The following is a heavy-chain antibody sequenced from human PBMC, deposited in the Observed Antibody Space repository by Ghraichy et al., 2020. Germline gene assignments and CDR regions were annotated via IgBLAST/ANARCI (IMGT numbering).Heavy chain of an antibody. V-gene: IGHV3-30*12. D-gene: IGHD3-22*01. Sequence: LSLTCAASGFTFSNYGMHWVRQAPGRGLEWVAVIYYDGTNKYYGEAVKGRFTISRDNSKSTLYLQMNSLRDEDTAVYYCARAHNYYETSGYYSENYFFDQWGQGTLVAVST. CDR2: IYYDGTNK. CDR1: GFTFSNYG. J-gene: IGHJ4*02. CDR3: ARAHNYYETSGYYSENYFFDQ.